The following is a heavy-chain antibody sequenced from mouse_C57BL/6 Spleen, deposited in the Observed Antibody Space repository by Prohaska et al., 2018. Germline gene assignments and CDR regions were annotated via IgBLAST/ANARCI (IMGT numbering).Heavy chain of an antibody. CDR1: Y. D-gene: IGHD1-2*01. CDR2: INPNNGGT. J-gene: IGHJ2*01. Sequence: YMNWVKQSHGKSLEWIGDINPNNGGTSYNQKFKGKATLTVDKSSSTAYMELRILTSEDSAVYYCARYYGHFDYWGQGTTLTVSS. CDR3: ARYYGHFDY. V-gene: IGHV1-26*01.